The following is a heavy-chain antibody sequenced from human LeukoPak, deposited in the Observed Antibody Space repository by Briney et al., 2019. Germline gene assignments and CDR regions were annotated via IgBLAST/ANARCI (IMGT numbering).Heavy chain of an antibody. Sequence: GASVKVSCKASGYTFTGYYMHWVRQAPGQGLEWMGWINPNSGGTNYAQKFQGRVTMTRDTSISTAYMELSSLRSEDTAVYYCASGYSGSYYGQDYWGQGTLVTVSS. CDR1: GYTFTGYY. CDR2: INPNSGGT. J-gene: IGHJ4*02. CDR3: ASGYSGSYYGQDY. D-gene: IGHD1-26*01. V-gene: IGHV1-2*02.